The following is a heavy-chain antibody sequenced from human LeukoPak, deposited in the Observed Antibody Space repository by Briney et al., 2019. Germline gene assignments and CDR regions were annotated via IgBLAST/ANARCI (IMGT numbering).Heavy chain of an antibody. CDR3: ARDGYNAINFDY. CDR1: GFTFSSYG. V-gene: IGHV3-33*01. Sequence: GGSLRLSCAASGFTFSSYGMHWVRQAPGKGLEWVAVIWYDGSNKYYADSVKGRFTISRDNSKNTLYLQMNSLRAEDTAVYYCARDGYNAINFDYWGQGTLVTVSS. CDR2: IWYDGSNK. J-gene: IGHJ4*02. D-gene: IGHD5-24*01.